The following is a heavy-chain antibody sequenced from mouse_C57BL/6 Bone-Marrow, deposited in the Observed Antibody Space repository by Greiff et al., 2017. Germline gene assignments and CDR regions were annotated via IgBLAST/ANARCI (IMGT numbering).Heavy chain of an antibody. V-gene: IGHV1-69*01. J-gene: IGHJ4*01. D-gene: IGHD2-1*01. Sequence: QVQLQQPGAELVMPGASVKLSCKASGYTFTSYWMHWVKQRPGQGLEWIGEIDPSDSYTNYNQKFKGKAALTLDKASSTAYMQLSSLTSEDSAVYYSARDEYGNSGMDYWGQGTSVTVSS. CDR3: ARDEYGNSGMDY. CDR2: IDPSDSYT. CDR1: GYTFTSYW.